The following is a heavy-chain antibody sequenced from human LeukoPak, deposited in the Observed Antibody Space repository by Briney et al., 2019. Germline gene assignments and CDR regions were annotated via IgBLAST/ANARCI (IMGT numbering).Heavy chain of an antibody. D-gene: IGHD6-19*01. Sequence: ASVKVSCKASGYTFTRYYMHWVRQAPGQGLEWMGIINPSDGSTSYAQKFQGRITMTSDTSTSTVYMELSSLRSEDTAVYYWARSPGRALAGNFDYWGQGTLVTVSS. V-gene: IGHV1-46*01. CDR1: GYTFTRYY. CDR3: ARSPGRALAGNFDY. J-gene: IGHJ4*02. CDR2: INPSDGST.